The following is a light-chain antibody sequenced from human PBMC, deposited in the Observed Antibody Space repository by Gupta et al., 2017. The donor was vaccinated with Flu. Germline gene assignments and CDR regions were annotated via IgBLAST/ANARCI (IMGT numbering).Light chain of an antibody. CDR1: RSNFGAGYA. CDR3: QSYDTDVAGRV. Sequence: QSVLTQPPSVSGALGQRVSISCTGGRSNFGAGYAVHWYRQLPGTVPKPPVSNNTNRSSGVPDRFSASKSGASAALAITGLQTEDEGYYYCQSYDTDVAGRVFGGGTKLTVL. J-gene: IGLJ2*01. V-gene: IGLV1-40*03. CDR2: NNT.